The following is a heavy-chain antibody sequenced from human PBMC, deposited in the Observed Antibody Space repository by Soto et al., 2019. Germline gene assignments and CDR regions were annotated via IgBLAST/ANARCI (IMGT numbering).Heavy chain of an antibody. Sequence: GGSLRLSCVASDFTFNNAWMNWVRQAPGKGLEWVGRIKTETDGGTTDYTATVKSRFIISRDDSKNKIKLQMNSLKADDTAVYYCTTGSGRYYARYDYWGQGTLVTVSS. CDR1: DFTFNNAW. D-gene: IGHD1-26*01. V-gene: IGHV3-15*07. CDR3: TTGSGRYYARYDY. CDR2: IKTETDGGTT. J-gene: IGHJ4*02.